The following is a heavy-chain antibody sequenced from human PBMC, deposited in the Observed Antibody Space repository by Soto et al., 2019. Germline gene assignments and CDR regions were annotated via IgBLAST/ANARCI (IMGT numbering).Heavy chain of an antibody. D-gene: IGHD6-25*01. V-gene: IGHV1-2*04. CDR3: EMQRSGVVY. J-gene: IGHJ4*02. CDR1: GYSFTANS. CDR2: INANNGGT. Sequence: QVHLVQSGAEVKKPGASVRVSCKASGYSFTANSMHWVRQAPGEGLEWMGWINANNGGTNYARKFQGWVTMTRDTSISTAYMDLTRLKSDDTAVYYCEMQRSGVVYWGQGTLVTVSS.